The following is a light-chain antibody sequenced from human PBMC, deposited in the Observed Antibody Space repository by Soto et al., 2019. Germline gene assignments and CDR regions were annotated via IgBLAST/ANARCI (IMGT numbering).Light chain of an antibody. J-gene: IGKJ4*01. V-gene: IGKV3-20*01. CDR1: QSVGSY. Sequence: EIVLTQSPVTLSLSPGGRATLSCRASQSVGSYLAWYQQKPGQAARLLIYGASSRATGIPDRFSGSGSGTDFTLTISRLEPEDFAVYYCQQYGSSPLTFGGGTKVDIK. CDR2: GAS. CDR3: QQYGSSPLT.